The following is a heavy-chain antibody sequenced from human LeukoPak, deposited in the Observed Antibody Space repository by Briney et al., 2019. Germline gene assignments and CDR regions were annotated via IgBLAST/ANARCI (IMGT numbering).Heavy chain of an antibody. CDR2: ISSGSSTI. D-gene: IGHD5-12*01. CDR3: VSGNYYFDD. Sequence: GGSMRLSCAASGFTFRTYSMNWVGQAPGKGVEWVSYISSGSSTIYYADSVKGRFTISRDNAKNSLYLQMNRLGDEDTAVYYCVSGNYYFDDWGQGTLSPSRQ. CDR1: GFTFRTYS. V-gene: IGHV3-48*02. J-gene: IGHJ4*02.